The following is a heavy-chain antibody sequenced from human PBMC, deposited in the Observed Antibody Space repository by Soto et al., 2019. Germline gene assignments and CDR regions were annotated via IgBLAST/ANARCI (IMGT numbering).Heavy chain of an antibody. J-gene: IGHJ6*01. CDR1: GYTFTSYY. Sequence: ASVKVSCKASGYTFTSYYMHWVRQAPGQGLEWMGIINPSGGSTSYAQKFQGRVTMTRDTSTSTVYMELSSLRSEDTAVYYCARDTDKLRYFDWFPRYGMDVWGQGTTVTSP. D-gene: IGHD3-9*01. CDR3: ARDTDKLRYFDWFPRYGMDV. V-gene: IGHV1-46*01. CDR2: INPSGGST.